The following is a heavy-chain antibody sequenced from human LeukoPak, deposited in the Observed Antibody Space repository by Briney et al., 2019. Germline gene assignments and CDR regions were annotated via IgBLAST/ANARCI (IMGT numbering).Heavy chain of an antibody. D-gene: IGHD2-15*01. J-gene: IGHJ4*02. CDR3: ASGGYCSGGSCFDY. V-gene: IGHV1-69*06. CDR1: GGTFSSYA. CDR2: IIPIFGTA. Sequence: ASVKVSCKASGGTFSSYAISWVRQAPGQGLEWMGGIIPIFGTANYAQKFQGRVTITADKSTSTAYMELSSLRSEDTAVYYCASGGYCSGGSCFDYWGQGTLVTVS.